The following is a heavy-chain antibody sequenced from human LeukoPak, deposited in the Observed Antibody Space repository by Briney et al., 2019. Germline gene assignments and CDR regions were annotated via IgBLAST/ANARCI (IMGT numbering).Heavy chain of an antibody. CDR1: GYRFTSYW. CDR2: IYPDDSDT. D-gene: IGHD4-17*01. CDR3: ARRTFGDYYFDY. V-gene: IGHV5-51*01. J-gene: IGHJ4*02. Sequence: GESLKISCKGSGYRFTSYWIGWVCQMPGKGLEWMGIIYPDDSDTRYSPSFQGQVTISADKSISTAYLQWSSLKASDTAIYYCARRTFGDYYFDYWGQGTLVTVSS.